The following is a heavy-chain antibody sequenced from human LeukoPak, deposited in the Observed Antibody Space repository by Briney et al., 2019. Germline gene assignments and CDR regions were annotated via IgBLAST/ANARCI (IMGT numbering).Heavy chain of an antibody. J-gene: IGHJ4*02. D-gene: IGHD5-12*01. CDR2: INPNSGGT. CDR1: GYTFTGYY. CDR3: ARGPRGYSGYDSPFDY. Sequence: GASVKVSCKASGYTFTGYYMHWVRQAPGQGLEWMGWINPNSGGTNYAQKFQGRVTMTRDTSISTAYMELSRLRSDDTAVYYCARGPRGYSGYDSPFDYWGQGTLVTVSS. V-gene: IGHV1-2*02.